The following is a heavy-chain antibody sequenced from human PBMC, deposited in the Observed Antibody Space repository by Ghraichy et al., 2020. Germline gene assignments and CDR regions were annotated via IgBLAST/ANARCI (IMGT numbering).Heavy chain of an antibody. D-gene: IGHD4-23*01. J-gene: IGHJ4*02. CDR3: ARARDSHCLGGICSYYFYY. CDR1: GFTFSTYD. V-gene: IGHV3-13*01. Sequence: GGSLRLSCAASGFTFSTYDIHWVRQATGKGLEWVSGIGAAGDTYYPGSVKGRFTISRENAKNSLYLQLNSLRAGDTAVYYCARARDSHCLGGICSYYFYYWGQGTLVTVSS. CDR2: IGAAGDT.